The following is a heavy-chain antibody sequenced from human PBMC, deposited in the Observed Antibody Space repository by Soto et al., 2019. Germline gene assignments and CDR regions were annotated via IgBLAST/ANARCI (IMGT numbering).Heavy chain of an antibody. J-gene: IGHJ5*02. CDR3: ARINTGWFDP. V-gene: IGHV4-34*01. CDR2: INHSGST. Sequence: SETLSLTCAVYGGSFNGYYWSWIRHPPGEGLEWIGEINHSGSTNYNPSLKSRVTISVDTSKNQFSLKLSSVTAADTAVYYCARINTGWFDPWGQGTLVTVSS. CDR1: GGSFNGYY.